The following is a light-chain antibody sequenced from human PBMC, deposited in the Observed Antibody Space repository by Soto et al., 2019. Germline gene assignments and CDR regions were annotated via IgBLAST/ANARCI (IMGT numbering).Light chain of an antibody. J-gene: IGLJ1*01. V-gene: IGLV1-40*01. CDR1: SSYIGAGYD. Sequence: QSVLTQPPSVSGAPGQRVTISCTGSSSYIGAGYDVHWYQQRPGAAPKLLISANINRPSGVPDRFSGSKSGTSASLAITGLQADDEGDYYCQSYDSTLSARYVFGTGTKVTVL. CDR3: QSYDSTLSARYV. CDR2: ANI.